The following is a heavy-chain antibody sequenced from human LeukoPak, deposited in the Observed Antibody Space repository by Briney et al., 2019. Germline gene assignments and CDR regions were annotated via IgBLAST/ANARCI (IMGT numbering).Heavy chain of an antibody. CDR2: INPNSGGT. J-gene: IGHJ4*02. D-gene: IGHD3-10*01. Sequence: ASVKVSCKASGYTFTGYYMHWVRQAPGQGLEWMGWINPNSGGTNYAQKFQGRVTMTRDTSISTAYMELSRLRSDDTAVYYCARVETYGRRSDYWGQGTLVTVSS. V-gene: IGHV1-2*02. CDR1: GYTFTGYY. CDR3: ARVETYGRRSDY.